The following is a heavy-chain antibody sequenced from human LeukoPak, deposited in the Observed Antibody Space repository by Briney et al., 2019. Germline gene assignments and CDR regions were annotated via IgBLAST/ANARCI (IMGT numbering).Heavy chain of an antibody. CDR3: AKDLSGSLVGATIDY. D-gene: IGHD1-26*01. V-gene: IGHV3-23*01. CDR1: GFTFSSYA. J-gene: IGHJ4*02. Sequence: PGGSLRLSCAASGFTFSSYAMSWVRHAPGKGLEWASAISGSGGSTYYADSVKGRFTISRDNSKNTLYLQMNSLRAEDTAVYYCAKDLSGSLVGATIDYWGQGTLVTVSS. CDR2: ISGSGGST.